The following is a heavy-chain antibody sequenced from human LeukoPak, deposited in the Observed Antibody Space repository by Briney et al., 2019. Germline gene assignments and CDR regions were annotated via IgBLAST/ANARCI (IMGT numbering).Heavy chain of an antibody. Sequence: ASVKVSCKASGYTFTGYYMHWVRQAPGQGLEWMGWINPNSGGTNYAQKFQGRVTTTRDTSISTAYMELSSLRSEDMAVYYCARGDGYNLLFDYWGQGTLVTVSS. J-gene: IGHJ4*02. D-gene: IGHD5-24*01. V-gene: IGHV1-2*02. CDR1: GYTFTGYY. CDR2: INPNSGGT. CDR3: ARGDGYNLLFDY.